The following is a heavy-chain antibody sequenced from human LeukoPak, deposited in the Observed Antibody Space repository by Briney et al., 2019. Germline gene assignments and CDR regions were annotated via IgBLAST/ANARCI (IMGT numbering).Heavy chain of an antibody. CDR3: ASSLRNCSGGSCSLYYYYYYMDV. CDR2: IYYSGST. J-gene: IGHJ6*03. CDR1: GGSISSTY. D-gene: IGHD2-15*01. Sequence: PSETLSLTCTVSGGSISSTYWSWIRQPPGKGLEWIGYIYYSGSTNYNPSLKSRVTISVDTSKNQFSLKLSSVTAADTAVYYCASSLRNCSGGSCSLYYYYYYMDVWGKGTTVTVSS. V-gene: IGHV4-59*01.